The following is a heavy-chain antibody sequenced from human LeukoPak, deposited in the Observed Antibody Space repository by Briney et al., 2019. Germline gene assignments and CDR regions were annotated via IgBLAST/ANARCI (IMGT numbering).Heavy chain of an antibody. V-gene: IGHV3-66*01. CDR1: GFTVSSNY. D-gene: IGHD6-19*01. CDR3: ASLSSGWYEDY. J-gene: IGHJ4*02. CDR2: IYSGGST. Sequence: GGSLRLSCAASGFTVSSNYMSWVRQAPGKGLEWVSVIYSGGSTYYADSVKGRFTISRDNSKNTLYLQMNSLRAEDTAVYYCASLSSGWYEDYWGQGTLVTVSS.